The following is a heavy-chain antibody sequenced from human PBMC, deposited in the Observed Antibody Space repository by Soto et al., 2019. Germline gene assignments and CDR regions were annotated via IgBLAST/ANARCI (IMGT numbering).Heavy chain of an antibody. V-gene: IGHV3-30-3*01. Sequence: PGGSLRLSCGASGFTFRGKTVDWVRQAPGKGLEWVALISPDGSQKYYADSVKGRFTISRDNFKNTVYLQMDSLRAEDTYLYLWATDIHDAWFLNSWGQGTLVTVSS. CDR2: ISPDGSQK. D-gene: IGHD2-2*02. CDR3: ATDIHDAWFLNS. J-gene: IGHJ4*02. CDR1: GFTFRGKT.